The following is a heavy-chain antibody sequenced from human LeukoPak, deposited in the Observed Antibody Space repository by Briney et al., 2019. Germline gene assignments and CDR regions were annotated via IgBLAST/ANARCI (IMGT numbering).Heavy chain of an antibody. J-gene: IGHJ6*02. CDR3: AGMTTLGYYYYGMDV. CDR1: GGSISNYY. Sequence: SETLSLTCTVSGGSISNYYWSWIRQPPGKGLEWIGYIYYSGNTNYNPSLKSRVTLSVDTSKNQFSLKLSSVTAADTAVYYCAGMTTLGYYYYGMDVWGQGTTVTVSS. CDR2: IYYSGNT. D-gene: IGHD4-11*01. V-gene: IGHV4-59*08.